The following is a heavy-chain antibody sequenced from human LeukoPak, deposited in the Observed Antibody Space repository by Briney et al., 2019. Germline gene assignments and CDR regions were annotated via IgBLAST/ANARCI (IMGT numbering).Heavy chain of an antibody. CDR3: ARSVAGHDYNWFDP. J-gene: IGHJ5*02. CDR2: ISGDGVSP. Sequence: GGSLRLSCAASGFTFNNYALAWVRQTPEKGLECVSAISGDGVSPYYVDSVRGRFTISRDNSKNTLYLQMNSLRAEDTAVYYCARSVAGHDYNWFDPWGQGTLVTVSS. V-gene: IGHV3-23*01. D-gene: IGHD5-12*01. CDR1: GFTFNNYA.